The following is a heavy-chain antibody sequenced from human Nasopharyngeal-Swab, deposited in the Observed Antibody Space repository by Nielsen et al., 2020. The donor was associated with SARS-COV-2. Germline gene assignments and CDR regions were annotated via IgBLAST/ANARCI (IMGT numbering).Heavy chain of an antibody. J-gene: IGHJ4*02. CDR1: GYTFTSYD. D-gene: IGHD3-10*01. CDR3: ARGRGGWFGELFDY. CDR2: MNPNSGNT. V-gene: IGHV1-8*01. Sequence: ASVKVSCKASGYTFTSYDINWVRQATGQGLEWMGWMNPNSGNTGYAQKFQGRVTMTRNTSISTAYMELSSLRSEDTVVYYCARGRGGWFGELFDYWGQGTLVTVSS.